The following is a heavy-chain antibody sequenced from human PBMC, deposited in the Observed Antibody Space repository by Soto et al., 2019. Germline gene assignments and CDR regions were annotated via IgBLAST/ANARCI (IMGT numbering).Heavy chain of an antibody. Sequence: PSESLTLSCTASGFTFSDHGMHWVRQAPGKGLEWVSSISGSGGSTFYADSVKGRFTISRDNSMNTLYLQMNSLRAEDTAVYYCAKDRTIDSRNFGYWGQGAMVSVSS. V-gene: IGHV3-23*01. CDR1: GFTFSDHG. CDR3: AKDRTIDSRNFGY. CDR2: ISGSGGST. J-gene: IGHJ4*02. D-gene: IGHD2-8*01.